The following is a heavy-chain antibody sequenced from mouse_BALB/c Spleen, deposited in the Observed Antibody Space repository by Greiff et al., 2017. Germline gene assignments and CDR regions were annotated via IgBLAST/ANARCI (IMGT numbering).Heavy chain of an antibody. Sequence: EVKLMESGGGLVQPGGSLRLSCATSGFTFTDYYMSWVRQPPGKALEWLGFIRNKANGYTTEYSASVKGRFTISRDNSQSLLYLQMNTLRAEDSATYYCARDIYYVSRYYYAMDYWGQGTSVTVSS. D-gene: IGHD1-1*01. J-gene: IGHJ4*01. CDR2: IRNKANGYTT. CDR3: ARDIYYVSRYYYAMDY. CDR1: GFTFTDYY. V-gene: IGHV7-3*02.